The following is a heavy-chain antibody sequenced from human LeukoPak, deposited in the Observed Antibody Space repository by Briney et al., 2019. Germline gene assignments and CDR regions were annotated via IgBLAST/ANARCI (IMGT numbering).Heavy chain of an antibody. J-gene: IGHJ3*02. CDR2: IYSGGST. D-gene: IGHD4-23*01. Sequence: PGGSLRLSCAASGFTVSSNYMSWVRQAPGKGLEWVSVIYSGGSTYYADSVKGRFTISRDNSKNTLYLQMNSLRAEDTAVYYCAREGGLRWSSPGHHDAFDIWGQGTMVTVSS. V-gene: IGHV3-53*01. CDR1: GFTVSSNY. CDR3: AREGGLRWSSPGHHDAFDI.